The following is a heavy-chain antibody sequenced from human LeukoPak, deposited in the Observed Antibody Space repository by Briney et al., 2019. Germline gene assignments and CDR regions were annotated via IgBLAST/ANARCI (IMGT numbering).Heavy chain of an antibody. Sequence: ASVKVSCKASGYTFTSYDINWVRQAPGQGLEWMGWMNANNGNTGYAQKFQGRVTTTRSSSISTAYMELNSLRSDDTAVYYCAREYCSSTSCSGGWWFDPWGQGTLVTVSS. D-gene: IGHD2-2*01. J-gene: IGHJ5*02. CDR1: GYTFTSYD. CDR3: AREYCSSTSCSGGWWFDP. CDR2: MNANNGNT. V-gene: IGHV1-8*01.